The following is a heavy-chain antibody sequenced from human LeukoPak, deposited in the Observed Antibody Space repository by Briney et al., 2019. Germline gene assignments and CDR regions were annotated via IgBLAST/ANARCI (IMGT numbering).Heavy chain of an antibody. V-gene: IGHV1-69*04. CDR3: ASRPYYYDSSGYNYGDY. Sequence: ASVKVSCKASGGTFSSYAISWVRQAPGQGLECMGRIISILGIANYAQKFQGRVTITADKSTSTAYMELSSLRSEDTAVYYCASRPYYYDSSGYNYGDYWGQGTLVTVSS. CDR1: GGTFSSYA. D-gene: IGHD3-22*01. CDR2: IISILGIA. J-gene: IGHJ4*02.